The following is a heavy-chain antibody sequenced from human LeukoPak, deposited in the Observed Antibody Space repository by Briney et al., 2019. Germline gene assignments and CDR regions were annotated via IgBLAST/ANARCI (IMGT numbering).Heavy chain of an antibody. V-gene: IGHV3-74*01. CDR3: TRDRATVTLFDY. J-gene: IGHJ4*02. Sequence: GWSLRLSCAASGFTFSSYWMHWVRQAPGKGLVWVSRISTDGSTTGYADSVKGRFTISRDNAKNTLYLQMNSLRAEDTAVYYCTRDRATVTLFDYWGQGILVTVSP. CDR2: ISTDGSTT. CDR1: GFTFSSYW. D-gene: IGHD4-17*01.